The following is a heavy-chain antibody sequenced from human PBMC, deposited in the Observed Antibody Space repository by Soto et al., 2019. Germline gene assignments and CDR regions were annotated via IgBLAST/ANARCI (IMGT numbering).Heavy chain of an antibody. Sequence: SETLSLTCTVSGGSISSINYYWGWIRQPPGKGLEWIGSFYYSGNTYYNPSLKSRVTISVDTSKNQFSLKLSSVTAADTAVYYCARQGTADILTGYYTRWFDPWGQGTLVTVSS. D-gene: IGHD3-9*01. CDR1: GGSISSINYY. J-gene: IGHJ5*02. V-gene: IGHV4-39*01. CDR2: FYYSGNT. CDR3: ARQGTADILTGYYTRWFDP.